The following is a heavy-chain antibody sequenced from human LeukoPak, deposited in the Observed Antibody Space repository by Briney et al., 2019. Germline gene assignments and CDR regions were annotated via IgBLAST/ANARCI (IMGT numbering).Heavy chain of an antibody. J-gene: IGHJ4*02. CDR3: GSSMVRGVNPEVFDY. V-gene: IGHV4-4*07. D-gene: IGHD3-10*01. CDR1: GGSISSYY. Sequence: SETLSLTCTVSGGSISSYYWSWIRQPAGKGLEWIGRIYTSGSTNYNPSLKSRVTMSVDTSKNQFSLKLSSVTAADTAVYYCGSSMVRGVNPEVFDYWGQGTLVTVSS. CDR2: IYTSGST.